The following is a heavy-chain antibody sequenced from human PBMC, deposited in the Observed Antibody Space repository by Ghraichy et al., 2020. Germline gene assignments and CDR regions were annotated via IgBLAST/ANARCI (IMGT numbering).Heavy chain of an antibody. Sequence: GESLNISCAASGFTFSGYGMHWVRQGPGKGLEWLALISYDGRKRYYADSVKGRFTISRDNSKNTLYLQMNSLRIEDTAVYYCHADAGIAVSGTLAVWGQGTLVTVAS. CDR2: ISYDGRKR. D-gene: IGHD6-19*01. CDR3: HADAGIAVSGTLAV. CDR1: GFTFSGYG. V-gene: IGHV3-30*03. J-gene: IGHJ4*02.